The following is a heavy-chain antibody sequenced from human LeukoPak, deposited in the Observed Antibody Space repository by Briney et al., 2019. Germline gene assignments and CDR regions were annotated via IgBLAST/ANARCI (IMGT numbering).Heavy chain of an antibody. Sequence: GGSLRLSCAASGFTFSNFGINWVRQAPGKGLEWVSTIYSGGTTYYADSVMGRFTISRHNSRNTLYLQMNSLRAEDTAVYYCARVDTVMAYYFDLWGQGTLVTVSS. CDR2: IYSGGTT. D-gene: IGHD5-18*01. CDR3: ARVDTVMAYYFDL. CDR1: GFTFSNFG. V-gene: IGHV3-53*04. J-gene: IGHJ4*02.